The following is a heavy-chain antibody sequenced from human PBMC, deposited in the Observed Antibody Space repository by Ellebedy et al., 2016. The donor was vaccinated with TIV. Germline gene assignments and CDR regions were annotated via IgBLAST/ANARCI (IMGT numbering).Heavy chain of an antibody. D-gene: IGHD1-1*01. J-gene: IGHJ5*02. CDR2: ITPFNGNT. CDR1: GYTFTYRY. V-gene: IGHV1-45*02. CDR3: ATLEPRSQNWFDP. Sequence: AASVKVSCKASGYTFTYRYLHWVRQAPGQALEWMGWITPFNGNTNYAQKFQDRVTITRDRSMSTAYMELSSLRSEDTAMYYCATLEPRSQNWFDPWGQGTLVTVSS.